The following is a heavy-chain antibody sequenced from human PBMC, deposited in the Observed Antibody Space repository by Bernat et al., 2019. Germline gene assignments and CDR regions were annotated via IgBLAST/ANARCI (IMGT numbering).Heavy chain of an antibody. CDR3: ARGRRDSSSSRRGALDI. J-gene: IGHJ3*02. CDR2: IYYSWST. Sequence: QVQLQESGPGLVKPSQTLSLTCTVSGGSISSYYWSWIRQPPGKGLEWMGYIYYSWSTNYNPSLKSRVTISVDTSNNQLYLKLSSVTAADTAVYYCARGRRDSSSSRRGALDIWGQGTMVTVSS. V-gene: IGHV4-59*01. CDR1: GGSISSYY. D-gene: IGHD3-22*01.